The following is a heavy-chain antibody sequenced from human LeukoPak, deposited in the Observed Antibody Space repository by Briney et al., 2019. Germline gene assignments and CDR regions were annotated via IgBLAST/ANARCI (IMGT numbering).Heavy chain of an antibody. J-gene: IGHJ4*02. D-gene: IGHD3-22*01. CDR2: ISSSSTYI. CDR3: ARQEGSYDSADFDY. Sequence: GGSLRLSCVASGFIFSSFNMIWVRQAPGKGLEWVSSISSSSTYIYYADSVKGRFTISRDNAKNSLYLQMNSLRAEDTAVYYCARQEGSYDSADFDYWGQGTLVAVSS. V-gene: IGHV3-21*01. CDR1: GFIFSSFN.